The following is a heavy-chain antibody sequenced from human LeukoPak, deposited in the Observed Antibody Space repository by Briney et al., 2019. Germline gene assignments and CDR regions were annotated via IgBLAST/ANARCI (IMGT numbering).Heavy chain of an antibody. V-gene: IGHV3-23*01. CDR3: AKGSGYSSSWYYFDY. Sequence: PGGSLRLSCAASGFTFSSYAMSWVRQAPGKGLEWVSAISGGGGTTYYADSVKGRFTISRDNSKNTLYLQMNSLRADDTAVYYCAKGSGYSSSWYYFDYWGQGTLVTVSS. CDR2: ISGGGGTT. J-gene: IGHJ4*02. CDR1: GFTFSSYA. D-gene: IGHD6-13*01.